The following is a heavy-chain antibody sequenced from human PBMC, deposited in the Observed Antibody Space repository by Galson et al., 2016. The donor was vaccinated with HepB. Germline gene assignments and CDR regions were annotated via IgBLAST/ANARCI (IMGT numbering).Heavy chain of an antibody. Sequence: SLRLSCAAPGFTFSSYGMHWVRQAPGKGLEWVAVIRYDGSNKYYADSVKGRFTISRDNSKNTLYLQMNSLRAEDTAVYYCARSLYELDYWGQGTLVTVSS. V-gene: IGHV3-33*01. D-gene: IGHD3-16*01. CDR2: IRYDGSNK. J-gene: IGHJ4*02. CDR1: GFTFSSYG. CDR3: ARSLYELDY.